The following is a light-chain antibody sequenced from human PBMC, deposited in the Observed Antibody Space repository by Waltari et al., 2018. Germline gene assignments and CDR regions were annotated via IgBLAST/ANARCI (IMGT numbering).Light chain of an antibody. CDR1: RSDAGGYNY. CDR2: DVN. J-gene: IGLJ2*01. V-gene: IGLV2-14*03. Sequence: QSAMTQPASVSGSPGQSLTISCTGPRSDAGGYNYVSWYQQHPGKAPKLMIYDVNNRPSGVSNRFSCSKSGNTASLTISGLQAEDEADYFCSSYTSSSTLVFGGGTKLTVL. CDR3: SSYTSSSTLV.